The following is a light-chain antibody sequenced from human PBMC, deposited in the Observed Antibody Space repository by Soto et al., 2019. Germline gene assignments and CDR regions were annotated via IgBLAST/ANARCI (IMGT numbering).Light chain of an antibody. J-gene: IGKJ1*01. CDR3: QHYVTSPWT. Sequence: EIVLTRSPGTLSLSPGERATLSCRASQSVSSNYLAWYQQKPGQAPRLLIYGASSRATGIPDRFSGSGSGTDFTLTISRLEPEDFAVYYCQHYVTSPWTFGQGTKVEIK. V-gene: IGKV3-20*01. CDR1: QSVSSNY. CDR2: GAS.